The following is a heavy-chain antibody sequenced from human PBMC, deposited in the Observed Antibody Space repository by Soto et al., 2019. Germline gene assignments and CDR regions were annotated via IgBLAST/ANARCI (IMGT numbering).Heavy chain of an antibody. V-gene: IGHV1-2*02. CDR1: GYTFTDYY. J-gene: IGHJ3*02. Sequence: ASVKVSCKTSGYTFTDYYTHWVRQAPGQGLEWMGWMNPKSGGAYFAQKFQGRVTLTRDTSIGTAYIEVNSLTSDDTAVYFCTGENIENSDGLYDAFDIWGQGTTVPVS. CDR2: MNPKSGGA. CDR3: TGENIENSDGLYDAFDI. D-gene: IGHD5-18*01.